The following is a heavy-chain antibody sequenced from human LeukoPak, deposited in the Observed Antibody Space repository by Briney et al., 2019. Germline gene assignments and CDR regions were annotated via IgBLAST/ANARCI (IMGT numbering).Heavy chain of an antibody. CDR2: INHAGRT. CDR1: GGSFNDYY. V-gene: IGHV4-34*01. Sequence: SETLSLTCAVYGGSFNDYYWTWIRQSPGKGLEWIGEINHAGRTNYNPSLKSRVTISVDTSKNQFSLNLNSVTAAGTGVYYCARQKWKSYSGSYVGYFQNWGQGTLVTVSS. CDR3: ARQKWKSYSGSYVGYFQN. J-gene: IGHJ1*01. D-gene: IGHD1-26*01.